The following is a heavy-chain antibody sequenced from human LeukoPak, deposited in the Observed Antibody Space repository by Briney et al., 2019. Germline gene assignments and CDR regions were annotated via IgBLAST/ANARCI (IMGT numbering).Heavy chain of an antibody. CDR1: GGSISSSSYY. D-gene: IGHD1-26*01. Sequence: SSETLSLTCTVSGGSISSSSYYWGWIRQPPGKGLEWIGSIYYSGSTYYNPSLKSRVTISVDTSKNQLSLKLSSVTAADTAVYYCARGTPREWELLKALVRDYWGQGTLVTVSS. CDR3: ARGTPREWELLKALVRDY. J-gene: IGHJ4*02. V-gene: IGHV4-39*01. CDR2: IYYSGST.